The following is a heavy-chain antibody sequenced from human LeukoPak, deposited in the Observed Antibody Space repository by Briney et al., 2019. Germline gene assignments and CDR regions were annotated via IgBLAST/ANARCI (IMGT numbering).Heavy chain of an antibody. J-gene: IGHJ3*02. Sequence: AASVKVSCKASGYTSTSYDINWVRQATGQGLEWMGWMNPNSGNTGYAQKFQGRVTITRNTSMGTAYMELSSLRSEDTAMYYCARGLSAYCNSTSCYDAFDIWGQGTMVTVSS. V-gene: IGHV1-8*02. CDR2: MNPNSGNT. CDR1: GYTSTSYD. D-gene: IGHD2-2*01. CDR3: ARGLSAYCNSTSCYDAFDI.